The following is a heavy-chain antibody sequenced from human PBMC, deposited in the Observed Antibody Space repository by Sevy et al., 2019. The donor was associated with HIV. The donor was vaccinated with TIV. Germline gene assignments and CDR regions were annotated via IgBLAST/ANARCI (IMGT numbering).Heavy chain of an antibody. CDR3: AREVYDIMTGYSGGMDV. Sequence: SETLSLICTVSGGSINSFYWNWIRQSPGKGLEWIGHVDDNGRTNSNPSLKSRVTISKDMSQNQVSLKLTSVTAADTAVYYCAREVYDIMTGYSGGMDVWGQWTTVTVSS. CDR2: VDDNGRT. J-gene: IGHJ6*02. V-gene: IGHV4-59*01. D-gene: IGHD3-9*01. CDR1: GGSINSFY.